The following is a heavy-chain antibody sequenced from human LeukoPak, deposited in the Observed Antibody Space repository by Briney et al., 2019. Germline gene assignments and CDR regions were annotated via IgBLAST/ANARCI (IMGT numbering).Heavy chain of an antibody. CDR2: IYYSGST. CDR1: GGSISSGDYY. Sequence: SETLSLTCTVPGGSISSGDYYWSWIRQPPGKGLEWIGYIYYSGSTYYNPSLKSRVTISVDTSKNQFSLKLSSVTAADTAVYYCARGSVYCSGGSCYSIYYGMDVWGQGTTVTVSS. V-gene: IGHV4-30-4*01. D-gene: IGHD2-15*01. CDR3: ARGSVYCSGGSCYSIYYGMDV. J-gene: IGHJ6*02.